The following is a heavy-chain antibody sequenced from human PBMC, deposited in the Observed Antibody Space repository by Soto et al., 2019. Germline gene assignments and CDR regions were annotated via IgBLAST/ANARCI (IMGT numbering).Heavy chain of an antibody. CDR3: ARGGSVSIDWFDP. D-gene: IGHD4-17*01. J-gene: IGHJ5*02. CDR2: IYYSGST. CDR1: GGSISSSSYY. Sequence: QLQLQESGPGLVKPSETLSLTCTVSGGSISSSSYYWGWIRQPPGKGLEWIGRIYYSGSTYYNPSLKSRVTISVDTSKNQFSLKLSSVTAADTAVYYCARGGSVSIDWFDPWGQGTLVTVSS. V-gene: IGHV4-39*01.